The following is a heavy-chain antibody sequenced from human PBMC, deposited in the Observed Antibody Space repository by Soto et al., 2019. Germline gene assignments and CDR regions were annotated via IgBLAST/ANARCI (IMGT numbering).Heavy chain of an antibody. Sequence: PSETLSLTCTVSGGSISGYYWIWIRQSPGKGLEWVGYIHHTGSTNYNPSLKSRVTISVDTSKNQFSLRLSSVTAADTAVYYCARRQPNHLGDWFEPWGQGFVVTVSS. CDR2: IHHTGST. V-gene: IGHV4-59*08. CDR1: GGSISGYY. D-gene: IGHD3-10*01. CDR3: ARRQPNHLGDWFEP. J-gene: IGHJ5*02.